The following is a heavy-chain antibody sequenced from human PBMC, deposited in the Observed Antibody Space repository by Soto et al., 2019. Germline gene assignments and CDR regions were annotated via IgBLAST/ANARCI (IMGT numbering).Heavy chain of an antibody. J-gene: IGHJ4*02. V-gene: IGHV4-30-4*01. CDR3: AREPSFPKARTDF. CDR1: GDSVSSADYF. CDR2: IFRSGVT. Sequence: SETLSLTCNVSGDSVSSADYFWTWIRQSPGKRLEWMGYIFRSGVTYYNPSLNSRLLIAVDSSKNQFSLELRSVTVADTAVYFRAREPSFPKARTDFWREGILVKSPQ.